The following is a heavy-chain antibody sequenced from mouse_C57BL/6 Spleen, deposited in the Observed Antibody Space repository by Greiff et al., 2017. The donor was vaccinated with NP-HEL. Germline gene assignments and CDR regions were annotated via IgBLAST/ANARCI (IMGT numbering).Heavy chain of an antibody. D-gene: IGHD1-3*01. Sequence: QVQLQQPGAELVKPGASVKLSCKASGYTFTSYWMQWVKQRPGQGLEWIGEIDPSDSYTNYNQKFKGKATLTVDTSSSTAYMQLSSLTSEDSAVYYCARGVGGGDYFDYWGQGTTLTVSS. CDR2: IDPSDSYT. CDR3: ARGVGGGDYFDY. V-gene: IGHV1-50*01. J-gene: IGHJ2*01. CDR1: GYTFTSYW.